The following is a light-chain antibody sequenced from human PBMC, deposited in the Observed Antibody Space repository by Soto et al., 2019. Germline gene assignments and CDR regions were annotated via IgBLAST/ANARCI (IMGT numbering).Light chain of an antibody. CDR2: GNS. CDR3: QSYDSSLSGVV. V-gene: IGLV1-40*01. Sequence: QSVLAQPPSVSGAPGQSVTISCTGSSSNIGAGCDVHWYQQLPGTAPKLLIYGNSNRPSGVPDRFSGSKSGTSASLAITGLQAEDEADYYCQSYDSSLSGVVFGGGTKLTVL. J-gene: IGLJ2*01. CDR1: SSNIGAGCD.